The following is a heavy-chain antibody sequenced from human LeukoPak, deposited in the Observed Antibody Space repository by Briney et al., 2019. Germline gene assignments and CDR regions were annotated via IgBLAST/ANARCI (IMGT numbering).Heavy chain of an antibody. CDR2: IYYGENT. Sequence: PSETLSLTCAVYGGSFSGDFWSWIRQSPGRGLEWIGNIYYGENTYYNPSLKSRVTISIDTSKNQFYLKLSSLTAADTAVYYCARRDDSSGYHKIFDYWGPGTLVTVSS. J-gene: IGHJ4*02. CDR3: ARRDDSSGYHKIFDY. V-gene: IGHV4-34*01. CDR1: GGSFSGDF. D-gene: IGHD3-22*01.